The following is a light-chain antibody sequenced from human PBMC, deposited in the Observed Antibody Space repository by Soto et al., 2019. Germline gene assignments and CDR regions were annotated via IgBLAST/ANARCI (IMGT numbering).Light chain of an antibody. J-gene: IGKJ1*01. Sequence: EILLTQSPGTLSLSPGERATLSCRASQSVSSSYLAWYQQKPGQAPRLLIYGASSRATGIPDRFSGSGSGTDFTLPISRLEPEDFAVYYCQQYGSSPRTFGQGTKVEIK. CDR3: QQYGSSPRT. CDR1: QSVSSSY. CDR2: GAS. V-gene: IGKV3-20*01.